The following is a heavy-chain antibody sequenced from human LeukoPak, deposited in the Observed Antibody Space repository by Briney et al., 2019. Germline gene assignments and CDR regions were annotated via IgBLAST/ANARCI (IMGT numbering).Heavy chain of an antibody. CDR2: IYTSGST. CDR1: GGSISSYY. J-gene: IGHJ2*01. D-gene: IGHD2-2*01. V-gene: IGHV4-4*07. Sequence: SETLSLTCTVSGGSISSYYWSWVRQPPGKGLEWIGRIYTSGSTNYNPSLKSRVTISVDTSKNQFSLKLSSVTAADTAVYYCGRYRRGMVVVPAADWYFDLWGRGTLVTVSS. CDR3: GRYRRGMVVVPAADWYFDL.